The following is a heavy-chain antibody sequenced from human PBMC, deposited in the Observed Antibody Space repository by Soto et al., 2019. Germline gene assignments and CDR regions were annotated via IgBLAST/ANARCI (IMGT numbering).Heavy chain of an antibody. CDR3: ARGGTGDTAMVGYYYGMDV. V-gene: IGHV1-69*13. Sequence: SVKVSCKASGGTFSSYAISWVRQAPGQGLEWMGGIIPIFGTANYAQKFQGRVTITADESTSTAYMELSSLRSEDTAVYYCARGGTGDTAMVGYYYGMDVWGQGTTVTVSS. D-gene: IGHD5-18*01. CDR2: IIPIFGTA. J-gene: IGHJ6*02. CDR1: GGTFSSYA.